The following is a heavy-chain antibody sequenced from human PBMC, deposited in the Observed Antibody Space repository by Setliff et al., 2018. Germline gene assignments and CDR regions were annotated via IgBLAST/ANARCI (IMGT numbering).Heavy chain of an antibody. CDR1: GGSISSSSYY. CDR2: IRNKDNSYTT. Sequence: LSLTCTVSGGSISSSSYYWGWIRQPPGKGLEWIGRIRNKDNSYTTEYAASVKGRFTISRDDSKSIAHLRMNSLKIEDTAVYYCTRDFWPESSGFAFGQWGQGTLVTVSS. CDR3: TRDFWPESSGFAFGQ. V-gene: IGHV3-72*01. D-gene: IGHD3-22*01. J-gene: IGHJ4*02.